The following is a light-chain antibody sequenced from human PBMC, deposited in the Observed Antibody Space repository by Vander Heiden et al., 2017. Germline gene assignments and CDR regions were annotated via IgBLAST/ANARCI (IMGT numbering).Light chain of an antibody. CDR1: QSISSW. J-gene: IGKJ5*01. CDR2: KAS. CDR3: QQYNGYSRGT. V-gene: IGKV1-5*03. Sequence: DIQMTQSPSTLSASVGDRVTITCRASQSISSWLAWYQQKPGKAPKLLIYKASSLESGVPSRFSGSGSGTEFTLTISSLQPDDFATYYCQQYNGYSRGTFGQGTRLEIK.